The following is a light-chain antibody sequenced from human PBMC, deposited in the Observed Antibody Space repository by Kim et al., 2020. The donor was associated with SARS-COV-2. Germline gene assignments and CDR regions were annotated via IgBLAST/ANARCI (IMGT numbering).Light chain of an antibody. CDR3: QSYDSDSNVV. V-gene: IGLV6-57*01. CDR2: EDE. J-gene: IGLJ2*01. Sequence: NFMLAQPHSVSESPGKTVTISCIRTGGSIDTNYVHWYQQRPGSSPTTIIFEDEKRPSGIPDRFSGSVDSSSNSASLSISGLRAEDEADYYCQSYDSDSNVVFGGGTQLTVL. CDR1: GGSIDTNY.